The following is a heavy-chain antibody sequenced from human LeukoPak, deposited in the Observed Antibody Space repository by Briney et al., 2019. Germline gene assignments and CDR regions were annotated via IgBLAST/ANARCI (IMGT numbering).Heavy chain of an antibody. CDR3: ARPQHPYYYDSSGYYSDAFDI. D-gene: IGHD3-22*01. J-gene: IGHJ3*02. Sequence: SQTLSLTCAVSGVSISSGGYSWSWIRQPPGKGLEWIGYIYYSGSANYNPSLKSRVTISVDTSKNQFSLKLSSVTAADTAVYYCARPQHPYYYDSSGYYSDAFDIWGQGTMVTVSS. CDR1: GVSISSGGYS. V-gene: IGHV4-30-4*07. CDR2: IYYSGSA.